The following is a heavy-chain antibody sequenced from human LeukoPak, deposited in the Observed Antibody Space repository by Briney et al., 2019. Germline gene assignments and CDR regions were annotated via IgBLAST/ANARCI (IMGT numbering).Heavy chain of an antibody. CDR1: GFTFSSYS. CDR3: AREEAAVMGDFDY. V-gene: IGHV3-21*01. J-gene: IGHJ4*02. D-gene: IGHD6-13*01. Sequence: PGGSLRLSCAASGFTFSSYSMNWVRQAPGKGLEWVSSISSSSSYIYYADSVKGRFTISRDNAKNSLYLQMNSLRAEDTAVYYCAREEAAVMGDFDYWGQGTLVTVSS. CDR2: ISSSSSYI.